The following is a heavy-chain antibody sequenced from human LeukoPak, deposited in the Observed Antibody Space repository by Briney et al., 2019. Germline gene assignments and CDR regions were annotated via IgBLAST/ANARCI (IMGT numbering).Heavy chain of an antibody. J-gene: IGHJ4*02. V-gene: IGHV4-34*01. Sequence: PSETLSLTCAVYGGSFSVYYWSWIRQPPGKGLEWIGEINHSGSTNYNPSLKSRVTISVDTSKNQFSLKLSSVTAADTAAYYCARDLGQWLVQPHFDYWGQGTLVTVSS. CDR3: ARDLGQWLVQPHFDY. CDR2: INHSGST. D-gene: IGHD6-19*01. CDR1: GGSFSVYY.